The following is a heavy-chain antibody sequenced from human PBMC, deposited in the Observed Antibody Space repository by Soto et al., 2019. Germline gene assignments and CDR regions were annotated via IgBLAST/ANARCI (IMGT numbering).Heavy chain of an antibody. CDR1: GFTFTNYA. J-gene: IGHJ6*02. V-gene: IGHV3-23*01. D-gene: IGHD3-10*02. Sequence: EVQLLESGGGLVQPGGSLRLSCAASGFTFTNYAMSWVRQAPGKGLEWVSTISASGGGTYHADSVKGRFTISVDKSKNPLSMQMNSLGDELRAAYYCAKDMRCSVCYYVYRMDGWGQGTAVTVS. CDR2: ISASGGGT. CDR3: AKDMRCSVCYYVYRMDG.